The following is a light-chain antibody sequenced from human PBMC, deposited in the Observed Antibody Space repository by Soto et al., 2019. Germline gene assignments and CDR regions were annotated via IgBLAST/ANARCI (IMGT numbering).Light chain of an antibody. Sequence: EIVLTQSPGTLSLSPGERATLSCRASQSVSSSYLSWYQQKPGQAPRLLIYGASSRATGIPDRFSGSGSGTDFTITISRLEHEDFEVYSCQQYGSSFGQGTKVEIK. CDR2: GAS. J-gene: IGKJ1*01. CDR1: QSVSSSY. CDR3: QQYGSS. V-gene: IGKV3-20*01.